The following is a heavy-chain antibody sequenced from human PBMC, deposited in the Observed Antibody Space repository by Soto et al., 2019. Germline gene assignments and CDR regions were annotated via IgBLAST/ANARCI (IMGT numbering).Heavy chain of an antibody. D-gene: IGHD2-8*01. CDR1: GFTFSSYA. V-gene: IGHV3-30-3*01. CDR3: ARDIVLMTSYYYYGMDV. J-gene: IGHJ6*02. CDR2: ISYDGSNK. Sequence: QVQLVESGGGVVQPGRSLRLSCAASGFTFSSYAMHWVSQAPGKWLEWVAVISYDGSNKYYADSVKGRFTISRDNSKNTLYLQMNSLRAEDTAVYYCARDIVLMTSYYYYGMDVWGQGTTVTVSS.